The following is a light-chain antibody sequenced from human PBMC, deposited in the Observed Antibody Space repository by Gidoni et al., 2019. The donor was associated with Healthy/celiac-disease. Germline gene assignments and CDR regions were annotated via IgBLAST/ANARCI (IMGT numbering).Light chain of an antibody. CDR2: WAS. J-gene: IGKJ2*01. Sequence: DIVMTQSPDPLAVSLGERATINCKSSQSVLYSSNNKNYLAWYQQKPGQPPKLLIYWASTRESGVPDRFSGSGSGTDFTLTISSLQAEDVAVYYGQQYYSAPYTFGQGTKLEIK. CDR3: QQYYSAPYT. V-gene: IGKV4-1*01. CDR1: QSVLYSSNNKNY.